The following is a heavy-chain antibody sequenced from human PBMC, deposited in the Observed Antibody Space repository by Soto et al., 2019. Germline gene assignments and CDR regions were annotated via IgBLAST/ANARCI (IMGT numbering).Heavy chain of an antibody. D-gene: IGHD3-22*01. J-gene: IGHJ4*02. CDR1: GATFSSYA. CDR2: IIPFFGTP. CDR3: ARDKGAYYSHLGY. Sequence: QVLLVQSGAEVKKPGSSVKVSCKLSGATFSSYAMSWVRQDPGQGLEWIGGIIPFFGTPNYAQKLQGRVTITADTSTATSDMELSSLRSDDTAVYYCARDKGAYYSHLGYWGQGNLVTVSS. V-gene: IGHV1-69*06.